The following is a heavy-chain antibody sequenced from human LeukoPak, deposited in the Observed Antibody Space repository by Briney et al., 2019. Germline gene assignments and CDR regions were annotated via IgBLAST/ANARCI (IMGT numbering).Heavy chain of an antibody. CDR3: AQPRLDSSILDY. CDR1: GGTFISYA. V-gene: IGHV1-69*10. D-gene: IGHD3-22*01. Sequence: SVKVSCKGSGGTFISYAISGVRQARGQGLEWMGGIIPIFGIANYAQKFQGRVTITADKSTIPAYMELTSLRSEDTAVYYCAQPRLDSSILDYWGQGTLVTVSS. CDR2: IIPIFGIA. J-gene: IGHJ4*02.